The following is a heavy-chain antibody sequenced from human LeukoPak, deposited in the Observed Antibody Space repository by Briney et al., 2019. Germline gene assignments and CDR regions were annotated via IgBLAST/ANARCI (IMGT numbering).Heavy chain of an antibody. Sequence: GGSLRLSCAASGFTVSSNYMSWVRQAPGKGLEWVSVIYSGGSTYYADSVKGRFTISRDDSKNTLYLQMNSLRAEDTAVYYCARVRAAAGRYYFDYWGQGNLVTVSS. CDR2: IYSGGST. J-gene: IGHJ4*02. CDR1: GFTVSSNY. CDR3: ARVRAAAGRYYFDY. V-gene: IGHV3-53*01. D-gene: IGHD6-13*01.